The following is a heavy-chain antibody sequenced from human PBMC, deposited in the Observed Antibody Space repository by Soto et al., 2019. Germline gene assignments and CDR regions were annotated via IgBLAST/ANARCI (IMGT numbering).Heavy chain of an antibody. V-gene: IGHV1-18*01. Sequence: ASVKVSCKASGYTFTSYGISWVRQAPGQGLEWMGGISPYNGTANYAQKLQGRVTITADTSTSTAYMELGSLRSEDTAVYYCASVASGYSGLFYFDYWGQGTLVTVSS. CDR1: GYTFTSYG. CDR3: ASVASGYSGLFYFDY. D-gene: IGHD3-22*01. J-gene: IGHJ4*02. CDR2: ISPYNGTA.